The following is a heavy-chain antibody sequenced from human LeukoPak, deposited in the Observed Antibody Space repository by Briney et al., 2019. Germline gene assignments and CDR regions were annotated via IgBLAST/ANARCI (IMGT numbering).Heavy chain of an antibody. V-gene: IGHV3-7*01. CDR1: GFAFSNYW. Sequence: GGSVRLSCAASGFAFSNYWLGWVRQAPGRGLEWVANMNQEGSGEYYVESVRGRFTISRDNAKNSLYLQMNSLRVEDTGVYYCARDRGPYTFDHWGQGTLVTVSS. CDR2: MNQEGSGE. CDR3: ARDRGPYTFDH. J-gene: IGHJ4*02. D-gene: IGHD3-10*01.